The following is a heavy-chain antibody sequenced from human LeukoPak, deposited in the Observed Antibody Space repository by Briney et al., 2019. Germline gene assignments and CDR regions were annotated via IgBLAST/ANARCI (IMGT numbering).Heavy chain of an antibody. CDR3: ARPRLRFLDPNWFDP. CDR1: GGSISSSSNY. V-gene: IGHV4-39*01. CDR2: IYYSGST. D-gene: IGHD3-3*01. Sequence: SETLSLTCTVSGGSISSSSNYWGWIRQPPGKGLEWIGSIYYSGSTYYNPSLKSRVTISVDTSKNQFSLKLSSVTAADTAVYYCARPRLRFLDPNWFDPWGQGTLVTVSS. J-gene: IGHJ5*02.